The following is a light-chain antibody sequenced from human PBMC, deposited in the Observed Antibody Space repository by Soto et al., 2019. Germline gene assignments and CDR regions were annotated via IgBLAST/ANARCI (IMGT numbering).Light chain of an antibody. CDR3: QQYNNWPLYT. Sequence: DIVLTQSPGTLSLSPGERATLSCRASQSVSSKYLAWYQQKPGQPPRVLIYGTSIRATGIPERFSGGGSGTDFTLTITRLESEDFAVYYCQQYNNWPLYTFGQGTKLEIK. CDR1: QSVSSKY. J-gene: IGKJ2*01. CDR2: GTS. V-gene: IGKV3-20*01.